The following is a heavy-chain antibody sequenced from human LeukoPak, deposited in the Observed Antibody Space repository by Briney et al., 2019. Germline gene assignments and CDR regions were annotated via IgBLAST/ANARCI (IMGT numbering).Heavy chain of an antibody. J-gene: IGHJ5*02. V-gene: IGHV3-30*11. D-gene: IGHD1-26*01. Sequence: PGGPLRLSCAASGFTFSHYAMHWLRQAPGKGLEWVALMSYDGSHQYYADSVKGRFTISRDNSNDTVFLQMNSLRTEDTAVYYCARQRIGYFRPWGQGTLVTVSS. CDR3: ARQRIGYFRP. CDR1: GFTFSHYA. CDR2: MSYDGSHQ.